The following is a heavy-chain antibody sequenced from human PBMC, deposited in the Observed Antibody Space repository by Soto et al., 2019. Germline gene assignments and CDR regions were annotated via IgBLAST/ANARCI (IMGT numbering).Heavy chain of an antibody. J-gene: IGHJ5*02. CDR3: ARIRLYCSGGSCYYTWFDP. V-gene: IGHV4-4*07. Sequence: SETLSLTCTVSGGSISSYYWSWIRQPAGKGLEWIGRIYTSGSTNYNPSLKSRVTMSVDTSKNQFSLKLSSVTAADTAVYYCARIRLYCSGGSCYYTWFDPWGQGTLVTVSS. CDR1: GGSISSYY. CDR2: IYTSGST. D-gene: IGHD2-15*01.